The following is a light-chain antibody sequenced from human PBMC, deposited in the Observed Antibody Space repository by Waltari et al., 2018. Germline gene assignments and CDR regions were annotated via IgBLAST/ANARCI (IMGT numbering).Light chain of an antibody. CDR3: HQYYNTTYS. CDR2: WAS. J-gene: IGKJ2*03. CDR1: RTVLYDTNNKHY. Sequence: IVTTQPPASLAVSVGERATLNCTSSRTVLYDTNNKHYLAWYQQKPGQPPNLLIYWASTRKSGVPDRCSSSGSGTEFTLTISTLQAEDEAVYYCHQYYNTTYSYGQGTKLEIK. V-gene: IGKV4-1*01.